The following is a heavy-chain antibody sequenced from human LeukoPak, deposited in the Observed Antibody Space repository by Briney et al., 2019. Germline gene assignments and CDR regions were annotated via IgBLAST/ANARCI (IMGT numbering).Heavy chain of an antibody. Sequence: GGCLRLSCAASGFTFNTHTMHWVRQAPGKGLEWVAVIEKNENNKYYADSVRGRFTISRDNSKNTLYLQMSSLTAEDTAVYFCVRQSEGLDYWGQGTQVTVSS. D-gene: IGHD5/OR15-5a*01. CDR1: GFTFNTHT. CDR3: VRQSEGLDY. J-gene: IGHJ4*02. CDR2: IEKNENNK. V-gene: IGHV3-30-3*01.